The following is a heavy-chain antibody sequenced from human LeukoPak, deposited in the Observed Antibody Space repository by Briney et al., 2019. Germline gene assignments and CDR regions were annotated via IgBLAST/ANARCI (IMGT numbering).Heavy chain of an antibody. D-gene: IGHD6-13*01. J-gene: IGHJ4*02. CDR1: GYTFTTYY. V-gene: IGHV1-46*01. CDR3: ARCYSSSWQRLDN. CDR2: INPSDGSP. Sequence: ASVKVSCKSSGYTFTTYYMHWVRQAPGQGLQWMGIINPSDGSPRYAQKFQDRVVMTTDRSTGTAYMGLRSVRSDDTAVYYCARCYSSSWQRLDNWGQGTLVIVSS.